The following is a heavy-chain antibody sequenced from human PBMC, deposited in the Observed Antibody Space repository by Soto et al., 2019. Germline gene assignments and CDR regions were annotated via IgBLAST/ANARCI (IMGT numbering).Heavy chain of an antibody. CDR1: GGSIRSGGYS. V-gene: IGHV4-61*08. Sequence: SETLSLTCGVSGGSIRSGGYSLSWIRQPPGKGLESIGYLYYGRSANYNPSLKSRVTLSVDTSTNQCSLTLSSMTAADTAVYYCARGRGLDYWGQGTLVTVSS. D-gene: IGHD6-25*01. CDR2: LYYGRSA. J-gene: IGHJ4*02. CDR3: ARGRGLDY.